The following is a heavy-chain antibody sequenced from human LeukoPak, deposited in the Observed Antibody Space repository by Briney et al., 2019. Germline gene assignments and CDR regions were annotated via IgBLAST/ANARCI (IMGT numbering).Heavy chain of an antibody. CDR2: ISGSGGHT. J-gene: IGHJ6*03. CDR1: GFTFSSYA. V-gene: IGHV3-23*01. Sequence: PGGSLRLSCAASGFTFSSYAMSWVRQAPGKGLEWVSVISGSGGHTYYADSVKGRFTISRDNSKNTLYLQMNTLRAEDTAVYYCARVPGAVYYDYMDVWGKGTTVTVSS. D-gene: IGHD6-19*01. CDR3: ARVPGAVYYDYMDV.